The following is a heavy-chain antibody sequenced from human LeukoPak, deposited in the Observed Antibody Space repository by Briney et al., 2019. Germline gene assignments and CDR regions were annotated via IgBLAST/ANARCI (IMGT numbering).Heavy chain of an antibody. CDR1: GGSISSSSYY. V-gene: IGHV4-39*07. D-gene: IGHD4-23*01. CDR2: IYDSGST. J-gene: IGHJ4*02. CDR3: ARSPDGGSLNVYYFDY. Sequence: PSETLSLTCTVSGGSISSSSYYWGWIRQPPGKGLEWIGSIYDSGSTYYNPSLKSRVTISVDTSKNQFSLRLSSVTAADTAVYYCARSPDGGSLNVYYFDYWGQGTLVTVSS.